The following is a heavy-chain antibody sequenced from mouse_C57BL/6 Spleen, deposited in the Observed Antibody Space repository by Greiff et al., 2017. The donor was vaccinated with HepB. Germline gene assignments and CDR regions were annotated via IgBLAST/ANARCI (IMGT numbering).Heavy chain of an antibody. CDR3: TRVVATPYYFDY. Sequence: QVQLQQSGAELVRPGASVTLSCKASGYTFTDYEMHWVKQTPVHGLEWIGAIDPETGGTAYNQKFKGKAILTADKSSSTAYMELRSLTSEDSAVYDCTRVVATPYYFDYWGQGTTLTVSS. D-gene: IGHD1-1*01. J-gene: IGHJ2*01. CDR2: IDPETGGT. V-gene: IGHV1-15*01. CDR1: GYTFTDYE.